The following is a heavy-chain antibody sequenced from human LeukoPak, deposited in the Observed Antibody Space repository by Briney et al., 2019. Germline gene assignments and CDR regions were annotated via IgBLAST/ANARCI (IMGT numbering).Heavy chain of an antibody. CDR2: IIPIFGTA. D-gene: IGHD2-15*01. V-gene: IGHV1-69*13. J-gene: IGHJ4*02. CDR3: ARGATVLNY. CDR1: GGTFSSYA. Sequence: EASVKVSCKASGGTFSSYAISWVRQAPGQGLEWMGGIIPIFGTANYAQKFQGRVTITADESTSTAYMELRSLRSDDTAVYYCARGATVLNYWGQGTLVTVSS.